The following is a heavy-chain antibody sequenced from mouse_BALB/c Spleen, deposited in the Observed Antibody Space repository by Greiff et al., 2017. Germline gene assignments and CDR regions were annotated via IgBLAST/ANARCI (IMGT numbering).Heavy chain of an antibody. J-gene: IGHJ3*01. CDR1: GYTFTSYW. D-gene: IGHD2-2*01. CDR2: INPSNGRT. CDR3: ARDGYDVFAY. Sequence: VKLQQPGAELVKPGASVKLSCKASGYTFTSYWMHWVKQRPGQGLEWIGEINPSNGRTNYNEKFKSKATLTVDKSSSTAYMQLSSLTSEDSAVYYCARDGYDVFAYWGQGTLVTVSA. V-gene: IGHV1S81*02.